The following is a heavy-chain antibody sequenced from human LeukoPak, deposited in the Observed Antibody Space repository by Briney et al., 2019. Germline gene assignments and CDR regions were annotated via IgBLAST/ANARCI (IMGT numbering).Heavy chain of an antibody. D-gene: IGHD2-2*01. CDR3: AKDQGLIVVVPAAVCY. CDR2: ISYDGSNK. CDR1: GFTFISYV. Sequence: PGGSLRPSCAASGFTFISYVMHWVRQAPGKGLEWVAVISYDGSNKYYADSVKGRFTIARDNSKNTLYLQMNSLRAEDTAVYYCAKDQGLIVVVPAAVCYWGPLTLVTVSS. J-gene: IGHJ4*02. V-gene: IGHV3-30*04.